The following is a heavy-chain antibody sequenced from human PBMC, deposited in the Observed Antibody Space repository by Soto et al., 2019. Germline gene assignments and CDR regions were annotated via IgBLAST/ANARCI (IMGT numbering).Heavy chain of an antibody. D-gene: IGHD6-6*01. Sequence: GESLKISCKGSGYSFTSYWIGWVRQMPGKGLEWMGIIYPGDSDTRYSPSFQGQVTISADKSISTAYLQWSSLKASDTAMYYCARQRGPYSSSPYYFDYWGQGTLVTVSS. J-gene: IGHJ4*02. CDR3: ARQRGPYSSSPYYFDY. CDR2: IYPGDSDT. CDR1: GYSFTSYW. V-gene: IGHV5-51*01.